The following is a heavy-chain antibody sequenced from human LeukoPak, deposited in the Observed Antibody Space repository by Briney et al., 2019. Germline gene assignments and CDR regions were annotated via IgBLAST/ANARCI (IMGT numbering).Heavy chain of an antibody. Sequence: GGSLRLSCAASGFTFSSYEMNWVRQAPGKGLVWVSRINSDGSSTSYADSVKGRFTISRDNAKNTLYLQMNSLRAEDTAVYYCARDRDSSGFDYWGQGTLVTVSS. J-gene: IGHJ4*02. V-gene: IGHV3-74*01. D-gene: IGHD3-22*01. CDR3: ARDRDSSGFDY. CDR1: GFTFSSYE. CDR2: INSDGSST.